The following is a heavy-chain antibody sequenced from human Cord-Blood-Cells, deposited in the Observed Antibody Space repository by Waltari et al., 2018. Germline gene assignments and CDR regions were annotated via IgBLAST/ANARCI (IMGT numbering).Heavy chain of an antibody. J-gene: IGHJ4*02. CDR2: ILPIFGTA. Sequence: QVQLVQSGAEVKKPGSSVKVSCKASGGTFSSYAISWVRQAPGQGLEWMGGILPIFGTANYAQKFQGRVTITADESTSTAYMELSSLRSEDTAVYYCARAYRYSGSYYFDYWGQGTLVTVSS. CDR1: GGTFSSYA. D-gene: IGHD1-26*01. CDR3: ARAYRYSGSYYFDY. V-gene: IGHV1-69*01.